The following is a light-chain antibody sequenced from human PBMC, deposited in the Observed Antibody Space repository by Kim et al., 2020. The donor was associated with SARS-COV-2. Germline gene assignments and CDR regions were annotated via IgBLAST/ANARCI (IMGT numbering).Light chain of an antibody. CDR3: QQYKNWPLT. Sequence: VSPGERATRSCRASQSVSSNLAWYQQKPGQAPRLLLYGASTRATGVPTRFTGSGSGTEFTLTISSLQSEDCAVYYCQQYKNWPLTFGGGTKVDIK. CDR1: QSVSSN. V-gene: IGKV3-15*01. CDR2: GAS. J-gene: IGKJ4*01.